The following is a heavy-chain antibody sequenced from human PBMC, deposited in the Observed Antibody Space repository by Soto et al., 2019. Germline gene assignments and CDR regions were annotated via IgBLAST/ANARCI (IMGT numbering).Heavy chain of an antibody. CDR2: IYYSGST. CDR3: ASALPITMVRGVIGPWFDP. J-gene: IGHJ5*02. CDR1: GGSISSGGYY. V-gene: IGHV4-31*11. Sequence: LSLTCAVSGGSISSGGYYWSWIRQHPGKGLEWIGYIYYSGSTYYNPSLKSRVTISVDTSKNQFSLKLSSVTAADTAVYYCASALPITMVRGVIGPWFDPWGQGTLVTVSS. D-gene: IGHD3-10*01.